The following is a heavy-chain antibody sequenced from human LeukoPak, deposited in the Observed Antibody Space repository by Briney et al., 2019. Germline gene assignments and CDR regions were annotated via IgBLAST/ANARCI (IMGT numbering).Heavy chain of an antibody. CDR1: GLAFGDYA. V-gene: IGHV3-43*02. CDR2: IHADGGRT. D-gene: IGHD2/OR15-2a*01. CDR3: STWAFYHGLDV. Sequence: GGSLRLSCAASGLAFGDYAMHWVRQTPGKGLECVAHIHADGGRTFYADSVKGRFTVSRDNGKNSLFLQMDSLTSDDTALYYCSTWAFYHGLDVWGQGATVLVSS. J-gene: IGHJ6*02.